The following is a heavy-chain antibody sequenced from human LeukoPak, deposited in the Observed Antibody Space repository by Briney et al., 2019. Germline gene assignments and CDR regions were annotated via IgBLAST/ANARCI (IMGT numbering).Heavy chain of an antibody. D-gene: IGHD2-8*01. CDR3: ARLHNGGGGFFDY. Sequence: GGSLRLSCAASGFTFSSYEMNWVRQAPGKGLEWVSYISSSGSTIHYADSVKGRFTISRDNAKNSLYLQMNSLRAEDTAVYYCARLHNGGGGFFDYWGQGTLVTVSS. J-gene: IGHJ4*02. V-gene: IGHV3-48*03. CDR2: ISSSGSTI. CDR1: GFTFSSYE.